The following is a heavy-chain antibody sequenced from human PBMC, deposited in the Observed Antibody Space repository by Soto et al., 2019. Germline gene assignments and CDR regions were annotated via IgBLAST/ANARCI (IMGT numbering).Heavy chain of an antibody. Sequence: QITLKESGPTLVKPTQTLTLTCTFSGFSLSTSGVGVGWIRQPPGKALEWLALIYWDDDKRYSPSLKSRLTITNDTSKNQVVLTMPNMDPVDTATYYCAHIGRSSSWYRVAFDAFDIWGQGTMVTVSS. CDR1: GFSLSTSGVG. J-gene: IGHJ3*02. D-gene: IGHD6-13*01. CDR2: IYWDDDK. CDR3: AHIGRSSSWYRVAFDAFDI. V-gene: IGHV2-5*02.